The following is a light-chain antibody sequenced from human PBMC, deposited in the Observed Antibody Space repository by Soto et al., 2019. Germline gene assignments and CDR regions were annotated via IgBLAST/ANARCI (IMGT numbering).Light chain of an antibody. CDR3: LQDYNYPRT. J-gene: IGKJ1*01. Sequence: IQMNQSPTSLSASVGGRVTITCRGSQGIRNDLGWYQQKPGKAPKLLIYAASSLHSGVPSRFSGSGSGTDFTLTISSLQPEDFATYYCLQDYNYPRTFGQGTKVHI. V-gene: IGKV1-6*01. CDR1: QGIRND. CDR2: AAS.